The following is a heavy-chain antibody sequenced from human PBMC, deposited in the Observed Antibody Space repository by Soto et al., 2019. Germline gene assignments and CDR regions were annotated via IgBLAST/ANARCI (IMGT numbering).Heavy chain of an antibody. J-gene: IGHJ6*02. Sequence: ASVKVSCKASGYTFTSYDINWVRQATGQGLEWMGWMNPNSGNTGYAQKFQGRVTMTRNTSISTAYMELSSLRSEDTAVYYCARGGSRGRIFSGRDGMDVWGQGTTVTVS. CDR2: MNPNSGNT. CDR3: ARGGSRGRIFSGRDGMDV. D-gene: IGHD2-15*01. CDR1: GYTFTSYD. V-gene: IGHV1-8*01.